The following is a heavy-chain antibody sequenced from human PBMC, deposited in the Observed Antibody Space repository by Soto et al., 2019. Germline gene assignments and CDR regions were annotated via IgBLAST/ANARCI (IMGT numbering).Heavy chain of an antibody. CDR1: GGTFSSYA. CDR3: ARVSIAAAGGVAGCFGP. V-gene: IGHV1-69*12. D-gene: IGHD6-13*01. CDR2: IIPIFGTA. J-gene: IGHJ5*02. Sequence: QVQLVQSGAEVKKPGSSVKVSCKASGGTFSSYAISWVRQAPGQGLEWMGGIIPIFGTANYAQKFQGRVTIPASEPTTTAYMELGSLRSEDTAVYYCARVSIAAAGGVAGCFGPWGQGSLVTVSS.